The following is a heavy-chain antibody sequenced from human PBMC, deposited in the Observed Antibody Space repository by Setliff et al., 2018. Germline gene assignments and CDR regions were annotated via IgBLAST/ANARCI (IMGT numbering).Heavy chain of an antibody. Sequence: SETLSLTCSVSGASITSYYWSWIRQPPGKGLEWIAYIHNNGRIKYNPALKSRVTISLDTSKNQFSLELTSVTAADTAVYYCARGIAVAGFDYWGQGTLVTVSS. CDR1: GASITSYY. CDR3: ARGIAVAGFDY. D-gene: IGHD6-19*01. J-gene: IGHJ4*02. V-gene: IGHV4-4*08. CDR2: IHNNGRI.